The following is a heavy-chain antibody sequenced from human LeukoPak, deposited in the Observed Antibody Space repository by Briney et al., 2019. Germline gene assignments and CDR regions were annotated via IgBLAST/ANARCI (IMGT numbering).Heavy chain of an antibody. D-gene: IGHD3-22*01. Sequence: SETLSLTCTVSGGSISSGSYYWSWIRQPAGKGLEWIGRIYTSGSTNYNPSLKSRVNISVDTSKNQFSLKLSSVTAADTAVYYCARVYDSSGYYYGAIDYWGQGTLVTVSS. CDR3: ARVYDSSGYYYGAIDY. CDR1: GGSISSGSYY. CDR2: IYTSGST. J-gene: IGHJ4*02. V-gene: IGHV4-61*02.